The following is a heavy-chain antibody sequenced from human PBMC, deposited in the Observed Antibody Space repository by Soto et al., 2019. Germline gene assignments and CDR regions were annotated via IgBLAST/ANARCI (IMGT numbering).Heavy chain of an antibody. D-gene: IGHD1-7*01. J-gene: IGHJ4*02. Sequence: EVQLVESGGVLVQPGGSLRLSCVASGLTFSDHYMDWVRQAPGKGLEWVGRSRNKAKSYTTDYAASVKGRFTISRDESKSSVYMQMNSLETEDTAVYYCVRAARSGTTHLDYWGQGTPVTVSS. CDR3: VRAARSGTTHLDY. V-gene: IGHV3-72*01. CDR1: GLTFSDHY. CDR2: SRNKAKSYTT.